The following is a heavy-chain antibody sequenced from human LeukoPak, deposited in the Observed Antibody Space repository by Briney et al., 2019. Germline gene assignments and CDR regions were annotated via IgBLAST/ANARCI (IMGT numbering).Heavy chain of an antibody. CDR1: GYSFTNYW. J-gene: IGHJ4*02. CDR2: IWPGDSDT. D-gene: IGHD6-19*01. CDR3: ARPAAGTAPYFDY. V-gene: IGHV5-51*01. Sequence: GESLKISCKGSGYSFTNYWINWVRQKPGKGLEWMGIIWPGDSDTRYSPSFQGQVTISADKSISTAYLQWSSLKASDTAMYYCARPAAGTAPYFDYWGQGTLVTVSS.